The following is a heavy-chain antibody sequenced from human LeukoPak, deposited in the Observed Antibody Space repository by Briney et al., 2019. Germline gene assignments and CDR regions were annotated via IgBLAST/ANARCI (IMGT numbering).Heavy chain of an antibody. Sequence: GSLRLSCAASGFTFNNYDITWVRQAPGKGLEWVSKISGSGGTTYYADSVKGRFSISRDNSKNTLYLQVNGLRTEDTAVYYCAKDRLLNCRGDCYIFDYWGQGTVVTVSS. V-gene: IGHV3-23*01. CDR1: GFTFNNYD. J-gene: IGHJ4*02. D-gene: IGHD2-21*02. CDR2: ISGSGGTT. CDR3: AKDRLLNCRGDCYIFDY.